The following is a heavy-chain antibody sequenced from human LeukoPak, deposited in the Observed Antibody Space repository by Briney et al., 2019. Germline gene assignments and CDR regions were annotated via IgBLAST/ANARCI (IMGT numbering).Heavy chain of an antibody. D-gene: IGHD3-22*01. CDR1: GVMKTYS. J-gene: IGHJ4*02. CDR2: ISSSSITL. CDR3: ARSGNYYDTSGLLY. V-gene: IGHV3-48*02. Sequence: GGSLRLSCAASGVMKTYSMNWVRQAPGKGLEWISYISSSSITLNYADSEKGRFTISRDNAKNLVFLHVNSLRDEDTAVYYCARSGNYYDTSGLLYWGQGALVIVSS.